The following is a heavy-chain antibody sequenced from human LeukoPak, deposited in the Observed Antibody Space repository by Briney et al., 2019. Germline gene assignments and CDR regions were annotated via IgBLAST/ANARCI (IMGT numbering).Heavy chain of an antibody. CDR2: INTNTGNP. V-gene: IGHV7-4-1*02. CDR1: GYTFTSYA. J-gene: IGHJ6*03. D-gene: IGHD3-16*02. CDR3: ARGYQIKAFGGVIVRGHYMDV. Sequence: ASVKVSCKASGYTFTSYAMNWVRQAPGQGLEWMGWINTNTGNPTYAQGFTGRFVFSLDTSVSTAYLQISSLKAEDTAVYYCARGYQIKAFGGVIVRGHYMDVWGKATTVTVSS.